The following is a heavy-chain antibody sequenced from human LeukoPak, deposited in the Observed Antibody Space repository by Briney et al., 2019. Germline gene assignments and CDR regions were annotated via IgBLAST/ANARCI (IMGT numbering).Heavy chain of an antibody. J-gene: IGHJ5*02. V-gene: IGHV3-48*04. Sequence: GGSLRLSCAASGFTFSSYSMNWVRQAPGKGLEWVSYISSSSSTIHYADSVKGRFTISRDNAKNSLYLQMNSLRAEDTALYYCAREVGKQLVLGWFDPWGQGTLVTVSS. CDR1: GFTFSSYS. CDR2: ISSSSSTI. CDR3: AREVGKQLVLGWFDP. D-gene: IGHD6-13*01.